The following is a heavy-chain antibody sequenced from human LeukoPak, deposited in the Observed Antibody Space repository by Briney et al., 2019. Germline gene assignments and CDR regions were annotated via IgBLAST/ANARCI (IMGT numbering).Heavy chain of an antibody. V-gene: IGHV3-30*18. CDR3: AKGAGNHPKIAVAVQFDY. Sequence: PGGSLRLSCAASGFTFSNYDMHWVRQAPGKGLEWVAVISFDGSNKYYADSVKGRFTISRDNSKNTLYLQMNSLRTEDTAVYYCAKGAGNHPKIAVAVQFDYWGQGTLVTVSS. CDR1: GFTFSNYD. J-gene: IGHJ4*02. D-gene: IGHD6-19*01. CDR2: ISFDGSNK.